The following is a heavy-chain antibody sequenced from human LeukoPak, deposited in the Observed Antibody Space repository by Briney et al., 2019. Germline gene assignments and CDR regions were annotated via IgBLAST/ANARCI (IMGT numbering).Heavy chain of an antibody. CDR3: ASAYASSGYYYYYFAY. J-gene: IGHJ4*02. CDR1: GFTVTSNY. Sequence: GGSLRLSCAASGFTVTSNYMSWVRQAPGKGLEWVSIIYTDGTTFYADSVKGRFAISRDNSKNTLYLQMNSLRAEDTAVYYCASAYASSGYYYYYFAYWGQGTLVTVSS. V-gene: IGHV3-53*01. CDR2: IYTDGTT. D-gene: IGHD3-22*01.